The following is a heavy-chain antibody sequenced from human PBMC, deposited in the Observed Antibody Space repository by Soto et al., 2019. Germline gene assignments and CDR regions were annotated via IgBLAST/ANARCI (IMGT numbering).Heavy chain of an antibody. V-gene: IGHV3-48*01. D-gene: IGHD5-18*01. CDR3: ARGQAIQLWLPPLDY. CDR1: GFTFSSYS. Sequence: GGSLRLSCAASGFTFSSYSMNWVRQAPGKGLGWVSYISSSSSTIYYADSVKGRFTISRDNAKNSLYLQMNSLRAEDTAVYYCARGQAIQLWLPPLDYWGQGTLVTVSS. CDR2: ISSSSSTI. J-gene: IGHJ4*02.